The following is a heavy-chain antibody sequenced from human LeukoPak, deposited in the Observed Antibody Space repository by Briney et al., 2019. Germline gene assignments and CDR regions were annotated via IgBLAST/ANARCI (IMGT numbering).Heavy chain of an antibody. CDR3: AKRGVVIRVILVGFHKEAYYFDS. Sequence: GGSLRLSCAASGFLVSSNYMSWVRQAPGKGLEWVSGLGGSGGTTNYADSVKGRFTISRDNRKNTLYLQMNSLRAEDTAVYFCAKRGVVIRVILVGFHKEAYYFDSWGQGALVTVSS. V-gene: IGHV3-53*01. CDR1: GFLVSSNY. CDR2: LGGSGGTT. D-gene: IGHD3-22*01. J-gene: IGHJ4*02.